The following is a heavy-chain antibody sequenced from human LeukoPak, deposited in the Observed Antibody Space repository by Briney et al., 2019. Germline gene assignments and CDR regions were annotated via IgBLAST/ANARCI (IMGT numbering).Heavy chain of an antibody. CDR1: GFTFSSYW. D-gene: IGHD1-26*01. CDR2: INKDGGEK. V-gene: IGHV3-7*03. CDR3: VKDSPPRYSGSPPAY. Sequence: AGGSLRLSCAASGFTFSSYWMSWVRQAPGKGLEWVAIINKDGGEKYYVDSVKGRFTISRDNAKNSLYLQMNSLRADDTAVYYCVKDSPPRYSGSPPAYWGQGTLVTVSS. J-gene: IGHJ4*02.